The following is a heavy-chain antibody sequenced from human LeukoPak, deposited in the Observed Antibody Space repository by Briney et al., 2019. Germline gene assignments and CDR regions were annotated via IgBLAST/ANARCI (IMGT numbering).Heavy chain of an antibody. Sequence: PSQTLSLTCAISGDSVSSNSATWNWIRQSPLRGLEWLGRTYYRSQRNNDYAAYVQSRIDINPDTSKIQFSLQLTSVTPEDTAVYYCARGRGSSADFDYWGQGTLVTVSS. CDR1: GDSVSSNSAT. CDR3: ARGRGSSADFDY. J-gene: IGHJ4*02. V-gene: IGHV6-1*01. D-gene: IGHD6-6*01. CDR2: TYYRSQRNN.